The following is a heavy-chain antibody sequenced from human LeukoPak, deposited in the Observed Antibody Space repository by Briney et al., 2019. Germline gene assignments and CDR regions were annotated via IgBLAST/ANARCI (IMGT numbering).Heavy chain of an antibody. Sequence: GASVKVSCKASGYTFTAYYVHWMRQAPGQGLEWMGWINPNSGGTDYAQKFQGRVTLTRDTSISTVYMELSSLRSEDTAVYYCARVVPAANPAFDIWGQGTMVTVSS. CDR1: GYTFTAYY. J-gene: IGHJ3*02. CDR2: INPNSGGT. V-gene: IGHV1-2*02. CDR3: ARVVPAANPAFDI. D-gene: IGHD2-2*01.